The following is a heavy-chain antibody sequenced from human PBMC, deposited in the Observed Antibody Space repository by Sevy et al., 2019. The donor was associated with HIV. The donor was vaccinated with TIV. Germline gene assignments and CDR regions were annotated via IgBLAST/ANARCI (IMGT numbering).Heavy chain of an antibody. J-gene: IGHJ4*02. CDR1: GFSFTKTW. Sequence: GGSLRLSCSASGFSFTKTWMSWVRQAPGKGLEWVGRIKSKTDGGTTDYTAPVKGRFTIFSDDSKNMVSLQMNGLKTEETAVYYCTTEWITGTALPISRFDYWGQGTLVTVSS. D-gene: IGHD1-7*01. CDR3: TTEWITGTALPISRFDY. CDR2: IKSKTDGGTT. V-gene: IGHV3-15*01.